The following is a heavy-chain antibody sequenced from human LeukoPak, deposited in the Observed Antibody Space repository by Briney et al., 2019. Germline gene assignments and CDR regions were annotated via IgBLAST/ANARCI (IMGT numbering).Heavy chain of an antibody. J-gene: IGHJ4*02. CDR3: ARGGGYFNY. CDR1: GGSISSDY. D-gene: IGHD3-16*01. Sequence: PSETLSLTCTVSGGSISSDYWSWIRQPPGKGLEWIGYIYFSGSTNYNPSLESRVTISVDTSKTQLSLKLSSVTAADTAVYYCARGGGYFNYWGQGTLVTVSS. V-gene: IGHV4-59*01. CDR2: IYFSGST.